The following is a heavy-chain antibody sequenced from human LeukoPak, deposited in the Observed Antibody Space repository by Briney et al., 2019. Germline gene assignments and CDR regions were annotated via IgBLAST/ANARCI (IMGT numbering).Heavy chain of an antibody. CDR2: FDPEDGET. J-gene: IGHJ4*02. V-gene: IGHV1-24*01. CDR3: ARDCYDYVWGSYRYTGFDY. CDR1: GYTLTELS. D-gene: IGHD3-16*02. Sequence: ASVQVSCKVSGYTLTELSMHWVRQAPGKGLEWMGGFDPEDGETIYAQKFQGRVTMTEDTSTDTAYMELSSLRSEDTAGYYCARDCYDYVWGSYRYTGFDYWGQGTLVTVSS.